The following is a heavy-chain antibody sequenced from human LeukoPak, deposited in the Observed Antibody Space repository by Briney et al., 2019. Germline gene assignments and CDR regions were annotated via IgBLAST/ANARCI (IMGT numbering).Heavy chain of an antibody. J-gene: IGHJ4*02. D-gene: IGHD6-19*01. V-gene: IGHV3-74*01. CDR3: ARDRIAVAGLGN. Sequence: GGSLRLSCAASGFTFSSYWMHWVRQAPGKGLVWVSRINSDGSSTSYADSVKGRFTISKDNAKNTLYLQMNSLRAEDTAVYYCARDRIAVAGLGNWGQGTLVTVSS. CDR2: INSDGSST. CDR1: GFTFSSYW.